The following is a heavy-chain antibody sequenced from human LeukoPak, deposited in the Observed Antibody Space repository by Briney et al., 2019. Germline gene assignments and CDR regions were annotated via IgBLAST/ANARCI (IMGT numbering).Heavy chain of an antibody. D-gene: IGHD6-13*01. Sequence: PSETLSLTCTVSGGSISSYYWSWIRQPPGKGLEWIGYIYYSGSTNYTPSLKSRVTISVDTSKNQFSLKLSSVTAADTAVYYCARDRTIAAAGTDYYYYGMDVWGQGTTVTVSS. V-gene: IGHV4-59*01. CDR2: IYYSGST. CDR3: ARDRTIAAAGTDYYYYGMDV. CDR1: GGSISSYY. J-gene: IGHJ6*02.